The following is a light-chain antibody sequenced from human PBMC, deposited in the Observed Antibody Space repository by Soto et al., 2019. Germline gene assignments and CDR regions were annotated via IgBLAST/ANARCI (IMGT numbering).Light chain of an antibody. V-gene: IGLV1-40*01. Sequence: QSVLTPPPPVSGAPGQRGTLPRPGGSPKNGAVYDVHWYQQLPGTAPKLLIYGNSNRPSGVPDRFSGSKSGTSASLAITGLQAEDEADYYCQSYDSSLGYVFGTGTKVTVL. J-gene: IGLJ1*01. CDR2: GNS. CDR3: QSYDSSLGYV. CDR1: SPKNGAVYD.